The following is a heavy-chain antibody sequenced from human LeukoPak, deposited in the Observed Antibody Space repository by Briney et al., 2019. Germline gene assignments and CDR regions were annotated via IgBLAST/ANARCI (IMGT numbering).Heavy chain of an antibody. V-gene: IGHV3-23*01. CDR3: AKGFMVATMVAPIDY. Sequence: GGSLRLSCTASGFTFSSYAMSWVRQAPGKGLEWVSAISGSGGSTYYADSVKGRFTISRDNSKNTPYLQMNSLRAEDTAVYYCAKGFMVATMVAPIDYWGQGTLVTVSS. CDR2: ISGSGGST. J-gene: IGHJ4*02. CDR1: GFTFSSYA. D-gene: IGHD5-12*01.